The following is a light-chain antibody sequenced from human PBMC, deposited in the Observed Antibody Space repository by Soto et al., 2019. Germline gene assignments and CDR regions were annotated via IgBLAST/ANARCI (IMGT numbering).Light chain of an antibody. Sequence: DIVLTESPVTPSLYPGERATLSCRASQSVSGYLVWYQQKPGQAPRLLIYDASTRAAGIPARFIGSGSGTDFTLTISSLEPEDSAVYYCQQHLGRHTFGQGTKVDI. CDR2: DAS. V-gene: IGKV3-11*01. CDR1: QSVSGY. J-gene: IGKJ1*01. CDR3: QQHLGRHT.